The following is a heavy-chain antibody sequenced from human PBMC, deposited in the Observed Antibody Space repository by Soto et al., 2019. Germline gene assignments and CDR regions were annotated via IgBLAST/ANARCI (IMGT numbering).Heavy chain of an antibody. CDR1: GGSISSGGYY. D-gene: IGHD3-22*01. Sequence: SETLSLTCTVSGGSISSGGYYWSWIRQHPGKGLEWIGYIYYSGSTYYNPSLKSRVTISVDTSKNQFSLKLSSVTAADTAVYYCAREFSSGYQDWFDPWGQGTLVTVSS. J-gene: IGHJ5*02. V-gene: IGHV4-31*03. CDR2: IYYSGST. CDR3: AREFSSGYQDWFDP.